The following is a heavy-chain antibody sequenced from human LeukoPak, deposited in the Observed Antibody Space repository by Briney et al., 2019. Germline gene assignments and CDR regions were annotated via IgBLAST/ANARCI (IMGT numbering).Heavy chain of an antibody. D-gene: IGHD4-23*01. Sequence: PPETLSLTRTVSGGSISSGGYYWSWIRQHPGKGLEWIGYIYYSGSTYYNPSLKSRVTISVATSKHQFSLKVSSVTAADTAVYYCARDRYTVVSWYFDLWGRGTLVTVSS. CDR1: GGSISSGGYY. V-gene: IGHV4-31*03. CDR3: ARDRYTVVSWYFDL. J-gene: IGHJ2*01. CDR2: IYYSGST.